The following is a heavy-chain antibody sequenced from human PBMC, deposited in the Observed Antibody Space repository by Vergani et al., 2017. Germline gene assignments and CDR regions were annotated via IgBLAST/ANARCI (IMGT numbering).Heavy chain of an antibody. J-gene: IGHJ4*02. CDR1: GGSLSGYY. CDR2: INHSGST. D-gene: IGHD2-2*01. Sequence: QVQLQQWGAGLLKPSETLSLTCAVYGGSLSGYYWSWIRQPPGKGLEWIGEINHSGSTNYNPSLKSRVTISVDTSKNQFSLKLSSVTAADTAVYYCATSAEYCSSTRYYGVYFDYWGQGTLVTVSS. V-gene: IGHV4-34*01. CDR3: ATSAEYCSSTRYYGVYFDY.